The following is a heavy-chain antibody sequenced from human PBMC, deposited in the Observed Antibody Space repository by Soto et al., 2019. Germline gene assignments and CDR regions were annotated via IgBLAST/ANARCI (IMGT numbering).Heavy chain of an antibody. CDR2: ISYDDTKK. D-gene: IGHD1-20*01. CDR3: ARGAITGLDANYYYHVMEV. CDR1: GFTFSSYP. V-gene: IGHV3-30-3*01. J-gene: IGHJ6*02. Sequence: GGSLGLSCAASGFTFSSYPLHWVRQAPGKGLEWVAFISYDDTKKYNTESVKGRFTISIDNSKNTLYLQMNGLTAEDTAVYYWARGAITGLDANYYYHVMEVWGQGTTVTVSS.